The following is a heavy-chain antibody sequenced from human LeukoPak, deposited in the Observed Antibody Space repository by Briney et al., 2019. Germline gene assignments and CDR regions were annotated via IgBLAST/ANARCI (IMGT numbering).Heavy chain of an antibody. Sequence: ASVKVSCKASGYAFTSYGISWVRQAPGQGLEWMGWISAYNGNTNYAQKLQGRVTMTTDTSTSTAYMELRSLRSDDTAVYYCARGSWDDYGDPWGAFDIWGQGTMVTVSS. D-gene: IGHD4-17*01. CDR2: ISAYNGNT. V-gene: IGHV1-18*01. J-gene: IGHJ3*02. CDR1: GYAFTSYG. CDR3: ARGSWDDYGDPWGAFDI.